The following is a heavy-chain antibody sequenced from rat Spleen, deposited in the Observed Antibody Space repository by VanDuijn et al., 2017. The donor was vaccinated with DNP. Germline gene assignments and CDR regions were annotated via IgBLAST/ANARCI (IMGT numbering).Heavy chain of an antibody. D-gene: IGHD1-9*01. V-gene: IGHV5-7*01. CDR3: TRRGHTTGLNWFVY. CDR1: GFTFSDYN. CDR2: VSYDGRTT. J-gene: IGHJ3*01. Sequence: EVQLVESGGGLVQPGGSLKLSCAASGFTFSDYNMAWVRQAPERGLEWVATVSYDGRTTYYRDSVKGRFTISRDNAKSTLYLQMDSLRSEDTATYYCTRRGHTTGLNWFVYWGQGTLVTVSS.